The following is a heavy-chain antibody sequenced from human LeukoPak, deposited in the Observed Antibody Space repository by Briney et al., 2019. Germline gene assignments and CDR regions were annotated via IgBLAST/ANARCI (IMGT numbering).Heavy chain of an antibody. CDR2: IQPSGGST. V-gene: IGHV1-46*01. CDR1: GYTFTSYY. Sequence: ASVKVSFKASGYTFTSYYMHWVRQAPGQGLEWMGIIQPSGGSTSNAQKFRGRVTMTWDTSTSTVYMELSSLRSEDTAVYYCVREEEGGTFDYWGQGTLVTVSS. J-gene: IGHJ4*02. D-gene: IGHD3-16*01. CDR3: VREEEGGTFDY.